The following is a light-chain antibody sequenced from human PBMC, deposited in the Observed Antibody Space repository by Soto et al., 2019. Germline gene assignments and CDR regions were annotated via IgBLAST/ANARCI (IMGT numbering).Light chain of an antibody. V-gene: IGKV1-39*01. CDR1: QNIRTY. CDR2: SAS. J-gene: IGKJ1*01. CDR3: QQSFSSPWT. Sequence: DIQMTQSPSSLSESIGDRVTFTCRASQNIRTYLNWYQHKPGKVPDLLIYSASVLRSGVPSRFSGSGSGTDFTLTLSSLQPEDFATYFCQQSFSSPWTFGQGTKGVIK.